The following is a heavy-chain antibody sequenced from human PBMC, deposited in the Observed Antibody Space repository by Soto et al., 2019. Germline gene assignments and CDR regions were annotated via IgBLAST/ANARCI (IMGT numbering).Heavy chain of an antibody. CDR1: GYTFATYW. CDR3: ARHRLYSSSWTTFDY. V-gene: IGHV5-51*01. CDR2: IYPPDSDT. J-gene: IGHJ4*02. D-gene: IGHD6-13*01. Sequence: GESLKISCKGSGYTFATYWIGWVRQMPGKGLEWMGIIYPPDSDTKYSPSFQGQVTISADKSISTAYLQWSSLTDSDTAVYYCARHRLYSSSWTTFDYWGQGTLVTVS.